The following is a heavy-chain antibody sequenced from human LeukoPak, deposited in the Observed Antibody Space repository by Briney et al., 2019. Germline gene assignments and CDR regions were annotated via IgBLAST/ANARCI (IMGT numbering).Heavy chain of an antibody. CDR1: GFTFSDYY. CDR2: ISSSGSTI. J-gene: IGHJ4*02. Sequence: RGSLRLSCAASGFTFSDYYMSWIRQAPGKGLEWVSYISSSGSTIYYADSVKGRFTISRDNAKNSLYLQMNSLRAEDTAVYCCARKGPWYYGSGSYDYWGQGTLVTVSS. D-gene: IGHD3-10*01. V-gene: IGHV3-11*01. CDR3: ARKGPWYYGSGSYDY.